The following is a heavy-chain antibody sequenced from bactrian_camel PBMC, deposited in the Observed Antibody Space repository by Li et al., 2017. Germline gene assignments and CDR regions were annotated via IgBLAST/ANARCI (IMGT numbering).Heavy chain of an antibody. J-gene: IGHJ4*01. CDR3: GAEEPQWWGSWTFDY. CDR2: VYSGNNNT. V-gene: IGHV3S55*01. CDR1: GATSESYC. D-gene: IGHD5*01. Sequence: VQLVESGGGSVQAGGSLRLSCVASGATSESYCIGWFRQAPGKEREGVATVYSGNNNTYYADSVKDRFTISRDNKRNTLYLQLNNLKTEDTGVYYCGAEEPQWWGSWTFDYRGQGTQVTVS.